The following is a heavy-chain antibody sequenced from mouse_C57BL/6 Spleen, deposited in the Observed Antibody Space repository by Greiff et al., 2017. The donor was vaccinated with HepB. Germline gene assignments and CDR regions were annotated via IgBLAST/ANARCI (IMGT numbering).Heavy chain of an antibody. J-gene: IGHJ2*01. CDR3: ARSPLDGDFDY. CDR2: IYPGDGDT. CDR1: GYAFSSYW. V-gene: IGHV1-80*01. Sequence: VQLQQSGAELVKPGASVKIFCKASGYAFSSYWMNWVKQRPGKGLEWIGQIYPGDGDTNYNGKFKGKATLTADKSSSTAYMQLSSLTSEDSAVYFCARSPLDGDFDYWGQGTTLTVSS. D-gene: IGHD1-1*02.